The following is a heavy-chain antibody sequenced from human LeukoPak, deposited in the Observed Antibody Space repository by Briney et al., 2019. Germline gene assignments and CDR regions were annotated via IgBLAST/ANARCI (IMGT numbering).Heavy chain of an antibody. V-gene: IGHV4-59*01. Sequence: PSETLSLTCAVYGGSFSGSYWSWIRQPPGKGLEWIGYIYYSGSTNYNPSLKSRVTISVDTSKNQFSLKLSSVTAADTAVYYCARGENYYDSSGYYFDSWGQGTLVTVSS. CDR2: IYYSGST. CDR3: ARGENYYDSSGYYFDS. D-gene: IGHD3-22*01. J-gene: IGHJ4*02. CDR1: GGSFSGSY.